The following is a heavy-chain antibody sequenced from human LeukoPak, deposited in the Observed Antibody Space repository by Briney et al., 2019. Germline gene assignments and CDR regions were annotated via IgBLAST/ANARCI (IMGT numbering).Heavy chain of an antibody. J-gene: IGHJ5*02. CDR2: INHSGST. CDR1: GGSISSYY. Sequence: SETLSLTCTVSGGSISSYYWSWIRQPPGKGLEWIGEINHSGSTNYNPSLKSRVTISVDTSKNQFSLKLSSVTAADTAVYYCAERYGAKNWFDPWGQGTLVTVSS. CDR3: AERYGAKNWFDP. V-gene: IGHV4-34*01. D-gene: IGHD4-17*01.